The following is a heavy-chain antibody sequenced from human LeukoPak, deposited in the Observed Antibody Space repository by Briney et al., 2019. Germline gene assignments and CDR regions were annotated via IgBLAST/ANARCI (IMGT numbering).Heavy chain of an antibody. Sequence: GGSLKLSCAASGLTFSGSGIHWVRQASGKGLEWLGRIGRQGDSDATRYAASLKGKFTISRVDSRNTAYLQMNSLKTEDTAVYYCAGDYNFLTGLNYWGQGTLVTVSS. CDR1: GLTFSGSG. D-gene: IGHD3-9*01. CDR3: AGDYNFLTGLNY. V-gene: IGHV3-73*01. CDR2: IGRQGDSDAT. J-gene: IGHJ4*02.